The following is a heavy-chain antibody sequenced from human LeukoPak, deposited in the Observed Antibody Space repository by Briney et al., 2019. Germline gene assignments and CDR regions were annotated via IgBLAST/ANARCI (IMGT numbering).Heavy chain of an antibody. J-gene: IGHJ5*02. CDR2: MYHSGDT. CDR1: GYSVSSGYY. D-gene: IGHD2-2*01. Sequence: PSETLSLTCTVSGYSVSSGYYWGWIRQPPGKGLEWIGSMYHSGDTYYNPSLKSRVTISVDTSKNQLSLKLSSVTAADTAVYYCARSKAHLSTSWYGTWFDPWGQGTLVTVSS. V-gene: IGHV4-38-2*02. CDR3: ARSKAHLSTSWYGTWFDP.